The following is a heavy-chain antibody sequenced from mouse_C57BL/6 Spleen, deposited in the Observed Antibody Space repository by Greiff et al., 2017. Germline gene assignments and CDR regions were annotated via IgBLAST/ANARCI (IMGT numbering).Heavy chain of an antibody. CDR1: GFSLTSYG. CDR3: AAAYYSKAWFAY. V-gene: IGHV2-4*01. Sequence: QVQLQQSGPGLVQPSQSLSITCTVSGFSLTSYGVHWRGGSTDYNAAFISRLGISKDHSKSQVFYKMNSLQADDTAIYYCAAAYYSKAWFAYWGQGTLVTVSA. D-gene: IGHD2-5*01. J-gene: IGHJ3*01. CDR2: RGGST.